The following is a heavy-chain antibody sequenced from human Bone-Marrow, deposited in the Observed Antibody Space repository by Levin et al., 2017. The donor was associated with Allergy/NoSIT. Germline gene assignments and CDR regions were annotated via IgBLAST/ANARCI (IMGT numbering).Heavy chain of an antibody. Sequence: ASVKVSCKVSGYTLIELSMHWVRQAPGKGLEWMGGFDPENGETVYEQKFQGRVTMTEDSSTDTAYMDLSSLRSEDTAVYYCATHKWNKGLDVWGQGTMVTVSS. CDR3: ATHKWNKGLDV. J-gene: IGHJ3*01. V-gene: IGHV1-24*01. D-gene: IGHD1/OR15-1a*01. CDR1: GYTLIELS. CDR2: FDPENGET.